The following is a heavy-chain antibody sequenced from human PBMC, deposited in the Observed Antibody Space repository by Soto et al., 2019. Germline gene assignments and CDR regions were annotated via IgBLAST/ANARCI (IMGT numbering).Heavy chain of an antibody. CDR1: GYTFTGYY. Sequence: ASVKVSCKASGYTFTGYYMHWVRQAPGQGLEWMGWINPNSGGTNYAQKFHGRVTMTRDTSISTAYMELSRLRSDDTAVYYCATTVVTFYYYGMDVWGQGTTVTV. V-gene: IGHV1-2*02. J-gene: IGHJ6*02. CDR3: ATTVVTFYYYGMDV. D-gene: IGHD4-17*01. CDR2: INPNSGGT.